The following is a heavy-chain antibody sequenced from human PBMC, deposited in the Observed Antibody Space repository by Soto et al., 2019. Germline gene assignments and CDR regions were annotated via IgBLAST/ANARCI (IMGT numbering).Heavy chain of an antibody. D-gene: IGHD2-21*02. CDR2: ISGSGGST. CDR1: GFTFSSYA. Sequence: GGSLRLSCAASGFTFSSYAMSWVRQAPGKGLEWVSAISGSGGSTYYADSVKGRFTISRDNSKNTLYLQMNSLRAEDTAVYYCAPYCGGDCYSTGGYWGQGTLVTVSS. V-gene: IGHV3-23*01. J-gene: IGHJ4*02. CDR3: APYCGGDCYSTGGY.